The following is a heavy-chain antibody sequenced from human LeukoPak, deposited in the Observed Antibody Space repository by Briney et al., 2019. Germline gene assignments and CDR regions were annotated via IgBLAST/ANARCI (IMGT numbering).Heavy chain of an antibody. V-gene: IGHV4-39*01. J-gene: IGHJ4*02. CDR2: IYYSGST. CDR3: ARWSIAVAGTAADY. CDR1: GGSISSSSYY. Sequence: PSETLSLTCTVSGGSISSSSYYWGWIRQPPGKGLEWIGSIYYSGSTYYNPSLKGRVTISVDTSKNQFSLKLSSVTAADTAVYYCARWSIAVAGTAADYWGQGTLVTVSS. D-gene: IGHD6-19*01.